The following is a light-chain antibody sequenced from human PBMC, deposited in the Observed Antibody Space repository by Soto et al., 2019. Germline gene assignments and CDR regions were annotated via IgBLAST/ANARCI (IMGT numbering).Light chain of an antibody. CDR3: QQYHSFSFT. J-gene: IGKJ2*01. CDR1: QSITYW. Sequence: DIQMTQSPSSLSASVGDRVTITCRASQSITYWLAWYQQKPGRAPKRLIYDVFNLQSGVPSRFSGSGSWTEFALTISCLQPDDSATYYCQQYHSFSFTFGQGTKLVIK. V-gene: IGKV1-5*01. CDR2: DVF.